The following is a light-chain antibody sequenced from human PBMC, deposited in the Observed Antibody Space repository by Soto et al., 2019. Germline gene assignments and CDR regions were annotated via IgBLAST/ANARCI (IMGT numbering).Light chain of an antibody. V-gene: IGKV1-27*01. J-gene: IGKJ3*01. CDR2: AAS. Sequence: DVQMTQSPSSLSPSLGDRVTITCRASQDIKNYLEWYQQKPGKVPKLLIYAASTLQSGVPSRFSGSASGADFTLTISSLQPEDVATYYCQRYNSAPFTFGPGTKVDIK. CDR3: QRYNSAPFT. CDR1: QDIKNY.